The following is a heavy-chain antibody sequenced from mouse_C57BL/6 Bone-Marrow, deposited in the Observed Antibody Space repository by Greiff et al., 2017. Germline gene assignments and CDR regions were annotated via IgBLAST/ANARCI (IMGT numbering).Heavy chain of an antibody. D-gene: IGHD1-1*01. V-gene: IGHV1-54*01. J-gene: IGHJ4*01. CDR1: GYAFTNYL. Sequence: VQLQQSGAELVRPGTSVKVSCKASGYAFTNYLIEWVKQRPGQGLEWIGVINPGSGGTNYNEKFKGKATLTADKSSSTAYMQLSSVASEDSAVDFCAREGVVGYAMDYWGQGTSVTDSS. CDR3: AREGVVGYAMDY. CDR2: INPGSGGT.